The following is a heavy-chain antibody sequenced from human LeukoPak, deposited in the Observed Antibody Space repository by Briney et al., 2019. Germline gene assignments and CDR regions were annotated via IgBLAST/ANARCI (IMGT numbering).Heavy chain of an antibody. D-gene: IGHD3-10*01. Sequence: SETLSLTCAVYGVSFSGYYWSWIRQPPGKGLEWIGEINHSGSTNYNPSLKSRVTISVDTSKNQFSLKLSSVTAADTAVYYCARDNTYYYGSGSYPLRDNWFDPWGQGTLVTVSS. CDR1: GVSFSGYY. J-gene: IGHJ5*02. V-gene: IGHV4-34*01. CDR2: INHSGST. CDR3: ARDNTYYYGSGSYPLRDNWFDP.